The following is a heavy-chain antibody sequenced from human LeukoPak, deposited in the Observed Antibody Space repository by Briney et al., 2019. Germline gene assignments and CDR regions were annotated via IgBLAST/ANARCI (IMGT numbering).Heavy chain of an antibody. Sequence: SVNLSRKASAYTLNDNYTQWLRHAPGQGLEWMRRINSNSGDTHYAQKFQGRVTLTRDTSISTAYIELSRLRSDDTAVYYCARGEKSPQYYYYGMDVWGQGTTVTVSS. CDR2: INSNSGDT. J-gene: IGHJ6*02. CDR1: AYTLNDNY. V-gene: IGHV1-2*06. CDR3: ARGEKSPQYYYYGMDV. D-gene: IGHD1-26*01.